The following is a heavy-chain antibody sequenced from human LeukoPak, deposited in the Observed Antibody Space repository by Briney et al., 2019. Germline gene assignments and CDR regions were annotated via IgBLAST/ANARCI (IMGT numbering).Heavy chain of an antibody. J-gene: IGHJ4*02. Sequence: ASETLSLTCTVSGGSLTNSFWGWIRQPPGKGLEWIGSISYSGSTNYNPSLESRVTISVDTSNNHFSLKLSSVTAADTAVYFCTRRREGSANRDYWGQGTLVTVSS. CDR1: GGSLTNSF. V-gene: IGHV4-59*08. CDR3: TRRREGSANRDY. CDR2: ISYSGST. D-gene: IGHD1-14*01.